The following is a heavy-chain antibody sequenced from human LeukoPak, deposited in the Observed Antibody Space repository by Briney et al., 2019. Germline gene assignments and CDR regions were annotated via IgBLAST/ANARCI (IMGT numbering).Heavy chain of an antibody. CDR2: INDSGSI. Sequence: SETLSLTCDVYGGSLRGFFWSWIRQPPGKGLEGIGEINDSGSINYNPSLKTRVTISLDTSKNQFSLKLSSVTAADTAIYYCARVESYYFYYMDVWGKGTTVTASS. CDR1: GGSLRGFF. CDR3: ARVESYYFYYMDV. V-gene: IGHV4-34*01. J-gene: IGHJ6*03.